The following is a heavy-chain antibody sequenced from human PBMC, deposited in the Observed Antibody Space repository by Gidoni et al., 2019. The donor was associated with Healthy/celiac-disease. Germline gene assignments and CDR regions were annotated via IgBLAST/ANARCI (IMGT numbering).Heavy chain of an antibody. CDR3: ARVGVGDIRFGVTPTFDY. CDR2: IYHSGSP. Sequence: QVQLQESGPGLVKPSGTLSLTCAVSGGSISRSNWWSWVRQPPGKGLEWIGGIYHSGSPNYNPSLKSRVTISVDKSKNQFSLKLSSVTAADTAVYYCARVGVGDIRFGVTPTFDYWGQGTLVTVSS. V-gene: IGHV4-4*02. J-gene: IGHJ4*02. D-gene: IGHD3-10*01. CDR1: GGSISRSNW.